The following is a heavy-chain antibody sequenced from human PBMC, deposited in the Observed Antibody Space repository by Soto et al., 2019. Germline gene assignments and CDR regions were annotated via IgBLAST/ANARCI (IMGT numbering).Heavy chain of an antibody. CDR2: ISAYNGNI. J-gene: IGHJ4*02. Sequence: ASVQVSCKASGYTFTSYGINWVRQAPGQGLEWMGWISAYNGNIKYAQNLQGRVTMTTDTSTSTAYMEMRSLRSDDTAVYYCVRDLDGSGSYYTDYWGPGTLVTVSS. CDR1: GYTFTSYG. CDR3: VRDLDGSGSYYTDY. D-gene: IGHD3-10*01. V-gene: IGHV1-18*04.